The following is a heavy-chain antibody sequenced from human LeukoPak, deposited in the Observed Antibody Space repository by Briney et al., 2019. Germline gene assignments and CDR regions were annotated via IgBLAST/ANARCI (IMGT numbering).Heavy chain of an antibody. V-gene: IGHV4-59*01. CDR2: IYYSGST. D-gene: IGHD1-1*01. CDR3: AREVPGDGYYFDY. CDR1: GGSISSYY. J-gene: IGHJ4*02. Sequence: SETLSLTCTVSGGSISSYYWSWIRQPPGKGLEWIGYIYYSGSTNYNPSLKSRVTISVDTSKNQFSLELSSVTAADTAVYYCAREVPGDGYYFDYWGQGTLVTVSS.